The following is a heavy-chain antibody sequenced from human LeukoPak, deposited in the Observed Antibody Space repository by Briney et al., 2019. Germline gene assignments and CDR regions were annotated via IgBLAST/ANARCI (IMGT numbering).Heavy chain of an antibody. CDR3: AYAVGDYDSFDY. J-gene: IGHJ4*02. D-gene: IGHD3-22*01. V-gene: IGHV5-10-1*01. Sequence: RGESLRISCKGSGYSFTSYWITWVRQMPGEGLEWMGTIDPSDSYTNYSPSFQGHVTISADKSISTAYLQWSSLKASDTAMYYCAYAVGDYDSFDYWGQGTLVTVSS. CDR1: GYSFTSYW. CDR2: IDPSDSYT.